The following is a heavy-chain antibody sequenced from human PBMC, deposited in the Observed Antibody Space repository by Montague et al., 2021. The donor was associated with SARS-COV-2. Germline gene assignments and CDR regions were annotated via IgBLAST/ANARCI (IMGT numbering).Heavy chain of an antibody. D-gene: IGHD3-3*01. J-gene: IGHJ3*02. CDR2: IYWDDDK. V-gene: IGHV2-5*02. CDR3: ARRITIYAFDI. Sequence: VKPTQTLTLTRTFSGFSLSTSGVGVGWIRQPPGKALEWLALIYWDDDKRYSPSLKSRLTITKDTSKNQVVLTMTNMDPVDTATYYCARRITIYAFDIWGQGTMVTVSS. CDR1: GFSLSTSGVG.